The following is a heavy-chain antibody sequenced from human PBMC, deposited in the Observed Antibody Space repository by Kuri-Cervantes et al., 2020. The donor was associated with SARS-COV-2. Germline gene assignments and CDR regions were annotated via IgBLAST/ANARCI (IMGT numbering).Heavy chain of an antibody. D-gene: IGHD3-16*01. V-gene: IGHV4-39*01. CDR3: ARGGSGDSDWHVWSPWFDT. CDR2: IYYSGST. Sequence: SETLSLTCTVSGGPMSRYYWGWIRQPPGKGLEWIGSIYYSGSTYYNPSLKSRVTISVDTSKNQFSLKLSSVTAADTAVYYCARGGSGDSDWHVWSPWFDTWGQGTLVTCAS. CDR1: GGPMSRYY. J-gene: IGHJ5*02.